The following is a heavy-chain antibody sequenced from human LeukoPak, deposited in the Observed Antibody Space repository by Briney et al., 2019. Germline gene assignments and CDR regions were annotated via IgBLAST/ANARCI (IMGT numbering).Heavy chain of an antibody. Sequence: GGSLRLSCAASGFTFNSYSMNWVRQAPGKGLEWVSYITSSTGTTYADSVKGRFTVSRDDAKNSLYPQMNSLRDEDTAVYHCARGGIVRGSIDGYFDYWGQGTLVSVSS. CDR2: ITSSTGTT. J-gene: IGHJ4*02. CDR3: ARGGIVRGSIDGYFDY. D-gene: IGHD3-10*01. CDR1: GFTFNSYS. V-gene: IGHV3-48*02.